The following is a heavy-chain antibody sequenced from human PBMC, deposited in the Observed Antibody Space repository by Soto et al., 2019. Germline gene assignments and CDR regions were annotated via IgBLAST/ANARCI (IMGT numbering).Heavy chain of an antibody. Sequence: QVQLVQSGAEEKKPGASVKVSCKASGYTFTSYAMHWVRQAPGQRLEWMGWINAGNGNTKYSQKFQGRVTITRDTSASTAYMELSSLRTEDTAVYYCARERNDGTVTTSWFDPWGQGTLVTVSS. V-gene: IGHV1-3*05. J-gene: IGHJ5*02. CDR1: GYTFTSYA. CDR2: INAGNGNT. D-gene: IGHD4-4*01. CDR3: ARERNDGTVTTSWFDP.